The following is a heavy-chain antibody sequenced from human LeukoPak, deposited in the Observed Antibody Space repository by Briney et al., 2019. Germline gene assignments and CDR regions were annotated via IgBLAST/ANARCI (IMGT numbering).Heavy chain of an antibody. CDR3: ARIYSSSWFLNWFDP. V-gene: IGHV4-34*01. CDR1: GGSFSGYY. D-gene: IGHD6-13*01. Sequence: SETLSLTCAVYGGSFSGYYWSWIRQPPGKGLEWIGEINHSGSTNYNPSLKSRVTISVDTSKNQFSLKLTSVTAADTAVYYCARIYSSSWFLNWFDPWGQGTLVTVSS. J-gene: IGHJ5*02. CDR2: INHSGST.